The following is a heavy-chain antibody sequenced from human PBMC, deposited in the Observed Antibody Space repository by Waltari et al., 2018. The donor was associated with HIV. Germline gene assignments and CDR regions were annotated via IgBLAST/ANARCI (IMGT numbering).Heavy chain of an antibody. CDR3: VSGVVPAPAPPFWYLDV. CDR2: ISRNGDHI. V-gene: IGHV3-21*01. CDR1: GFLFSTYS. Sequence: EVHLVESGGGLVKPGGSLRLSCTTSGFLFSTYSMSWVRQAPGKGLQLVPSISRNGDHIYYEDSLKGRFTISRDDARSSLYLQMDSLRAEDTAVYYCVSGVVPAPAPPFWYLDVWGRGTLVTVSS. J-gene: IGHJ2*01. D-gene: IGHD3-3*01.